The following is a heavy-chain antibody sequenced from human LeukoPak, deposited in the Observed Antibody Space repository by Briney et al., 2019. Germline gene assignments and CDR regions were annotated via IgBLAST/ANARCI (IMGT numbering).Heavy chain of an antibody. J-gene: IGHJ6*03. V-gene: IGHV3-21*01. CDR1: GFTFSRHS. D-gene: IGHD6-19*01. CDR3: AKDHRDSSGWFDYYYYMDV. Sequence: PGGSLRLSCAASGFTFSRHSMNWVRQAPGKGLEWVSSVSTSSSYIHYADSVKGRFTISRDNSKNTLYLQMNSLRAEDTAVYYCAKDHRDSSGWFDYYYYMDVWGKGTTVTISS. CDR2: VSTSSSYI.